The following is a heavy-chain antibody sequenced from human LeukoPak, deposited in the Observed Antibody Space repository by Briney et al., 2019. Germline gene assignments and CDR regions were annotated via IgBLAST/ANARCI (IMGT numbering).Heavy chain of an antibody. CDR2: IGWNSGSI. CDR1: GFTFDDYA. V-gene: IGHV3-9*01. Sequence: PGRSLRLSCAASGFTFDDYAMHWVRQAPGKGLEWVSGIGWNSGSIGYADSVKGRFTISRDNAKNSLYLQMNSLRAEDTALYYCAKVSYGSGSYYNVFDYWGQGTLVTVSS. CDR3: AKVSYGSGSYYNVFDY. J-gene: IGHJ4*02. D-gene: IGHD3-10*01.